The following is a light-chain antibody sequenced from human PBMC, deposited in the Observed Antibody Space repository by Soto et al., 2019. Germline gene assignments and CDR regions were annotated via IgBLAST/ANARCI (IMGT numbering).Light chain of an antibody. CDR1: NIGANS. V-gene: IGLV3-21*02. CDR2: DDS. J-gene: IGLJ2*01. Sequence: SYELTQTPSVSVAPGQTARITCGGDNIGANSVHWYQQKPGQAPILVVYDDSDRPSGIPERFSGSNSGNTAALTITRVEGGDEADYYCQVWHSSRGVFGGGTQLPVL. CDR3: QVWHSSRGV.